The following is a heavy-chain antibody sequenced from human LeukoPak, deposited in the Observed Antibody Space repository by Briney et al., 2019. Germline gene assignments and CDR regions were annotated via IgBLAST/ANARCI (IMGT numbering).Heavy chain of an antibody. CDR2: INPNSGGT. V-gene: IGHV1-2*02. CDR1: CYTFTGYY. CDR3: ARVYSSSSGGGLGY. J-gene: IGHJ4*02. Sequence: ASVKVFCKASCYTFTGYYVQWVVPAPGQRREGLVGINPNSGGTKYAQKSQGRVTMTRDTSISTAYMELSRLRSDDTAVYYCARVYSSSSGGGLGYWGQGTLVTVSS. D-gene: IGHD6-6*01.